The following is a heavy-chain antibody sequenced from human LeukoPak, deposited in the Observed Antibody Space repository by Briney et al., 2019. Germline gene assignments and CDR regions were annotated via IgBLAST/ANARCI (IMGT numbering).Heavy chain of an antibody. V-gene: IGHV3-7*01. J-gene: IGHJ4*02. D-gene: IGHD1-26*01. CDR1: GFTFSSYW. Sequence: GGSLRLSCAASGFTFSSYWMSWVRQAPGEGLEWVANIKQDGSQKYYVDSVKGRFTISRDNAKNSLYLQMNSLRAEDAAVYYCARAVGALDNWGQGTLVTVSS. CDR2: IKQDGSQK. CDR3: ARAVGALDN.